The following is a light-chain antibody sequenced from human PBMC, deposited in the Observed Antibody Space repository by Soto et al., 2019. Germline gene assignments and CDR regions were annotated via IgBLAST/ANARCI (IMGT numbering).Light chain of an antibody. J-gene: IGKJ1*01. Sequence: EIVMTQSPATLSVSPGERATLSCRASQSVGSNLAWYRQKPGQAPRLLIYGASTRATGIPARFSGTGSGTEFTLTISSLQSEDFAVYSCQQYYNWPLTFGQGTKV. CDR3: QQYYNWPLT. V-gene: IGKV3-15*01. CDR1: QSVGSN. CDR2: GAS.